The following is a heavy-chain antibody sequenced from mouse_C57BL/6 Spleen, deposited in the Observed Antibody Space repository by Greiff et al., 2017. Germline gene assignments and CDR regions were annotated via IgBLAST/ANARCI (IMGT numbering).Heavy chain of an antibody. CDR1: GYTFTSYG. V-gene: IGHV1-81*01. J-gene: IGHJ4*01. Sequence: QVQLKQSGAELARPGASVKLSCKASGYTFTSYGISWVKQRTGQGLEWIGEIYPRSGNTYYNEKFKGKATLTADKSSSTAYMELRSLTSEDSAVYFCARDDYDEGGAMDYWGQGTSVTVSS. CDR3: ARDDYDEGGAMDY. CDR2: IYPRSGNT. D-gene: IGHD2-4*01.